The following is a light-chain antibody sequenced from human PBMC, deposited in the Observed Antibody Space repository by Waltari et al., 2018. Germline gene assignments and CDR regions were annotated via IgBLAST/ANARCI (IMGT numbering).Light chain of an antibody. CDR3: SSYTTSNIII. Sequence: QSALTQPASVSGSPGESLPISCTGTSRDIGGYNYVSWYQQPPGKAPELILYDVNYRPSGVSNRFSGSKSGNTASLTISGLQAEDEADYYCSSYTTSNIIIFGGGTKLSVL. CDR2: DVN. J-gene: IGLJ2*01. V-gene: IGLV2-14*03. CDR1: SRDIGGYNY.